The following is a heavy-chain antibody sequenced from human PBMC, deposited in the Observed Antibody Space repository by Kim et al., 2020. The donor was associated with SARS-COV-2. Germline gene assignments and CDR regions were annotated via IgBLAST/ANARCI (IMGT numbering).Heavy chain of an antibody. V-gene: IGHV3-30*04. Sequence: GGSLRLSCAASGFTFSSYAMHWVRQAPGKGLEWVAVISYDGSNKYYADSVKGRFTISRDNSKNTLYLQMNSLRAEDTAVYYCARDMPLNYGMDVWGQGTTVTVSS. J-gene: IGHJ6*02. CDR3: ARDMPLNYGMDV. CDR2: ISYDGSNK. D-gene: IGHD2-2*01. CDR1: GFTFSSYA.